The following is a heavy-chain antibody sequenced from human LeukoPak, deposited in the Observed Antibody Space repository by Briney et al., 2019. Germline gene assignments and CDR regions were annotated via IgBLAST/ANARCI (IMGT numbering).Heavy chain of an antibody. D-gene: IGHD3-3*01. V-gene: IGHV3-30-3*01. CDR2: ISYDGSNK. Sequence: GGSLRLSCAASGFTFSSYAMHWVRQAPGKGLEWVAVISYDGSNKYYADSVKGRFTISRDNSKNTLYLQMNSLRAEDTAVYYCARDFSMNYDFWSGYRDKYWFDPWGRGTLVTVSS. CDR3: ARDFSMNYDFWSGYRDKYWFDP. CDR1: GFTFSSYA. J-gene: IGHJ5*02.